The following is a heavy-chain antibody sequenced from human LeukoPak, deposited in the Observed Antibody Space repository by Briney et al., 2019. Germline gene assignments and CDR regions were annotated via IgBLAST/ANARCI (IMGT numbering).Heavy chain of an antibody. J-gene: IGHJ4*02. V-gene: IGHV3-48*03. Sequence: GGSLRLSCAASGFIFSSYEMNWVRQAPGKGLEWVSSISSRGSTIYYADSVKGRFTISRDNAKASLDLQMNNLRAEDTAVYHCAALIIGRPFDYWGLGTLVIVSS. D-gene: IGHD1-26*01. CDR1: GFIFSSYE. CDR2: ISSRGSTI. CDR3: AALIIGRPFDY.